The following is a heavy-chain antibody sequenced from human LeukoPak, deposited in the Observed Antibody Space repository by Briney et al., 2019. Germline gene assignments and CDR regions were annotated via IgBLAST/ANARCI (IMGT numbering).Heavy chain of an antibody. CDR2: IRSKDYGGTA. D-gene: IGHD3-9*01. CDR1: GFTFSSYA. V-gene: IGHV3-49*04. J-gene: IGHJ4*02. Sequence: GGSLRLSCAASGFTFSSYAMSWVRQAPGKGLEWVGFIRSKDYGGTAEYAASVKGGFTISRDDSKSVAYLQMDSLKTEDTAVYYCTREIRYFDWFQADYWGQGTLVTVSS. CDR3: TREIRYFDWFQADY.